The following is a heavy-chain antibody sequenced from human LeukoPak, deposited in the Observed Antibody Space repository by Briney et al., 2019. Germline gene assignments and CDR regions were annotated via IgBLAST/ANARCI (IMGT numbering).Heavy chain of an antibody. V-gene: IGHV1-69*04. CDR1: GGTFSSYA. Sequence: GASAKVSCKASGGTFSSYAISWVRQAPGQGLEWMGRIIPILGIANYAQKFQGRVTITADKSTSTAYMELSSLRSEDTAVYYCARDRGSYYYYGMDVWGQGTTVTVSS. J-gene: IGHJ6*02. D-gene: IGHD3-16*01. CDR3: ARDRGSYYYYGMDV. CDR2: IIPILGIA.